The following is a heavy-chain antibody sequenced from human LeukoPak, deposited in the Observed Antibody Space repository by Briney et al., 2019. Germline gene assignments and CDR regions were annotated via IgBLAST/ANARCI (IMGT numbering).Heavy chain of an antibody. J-gene: IGHJ4*02. CDR1: GSTFSSYA. CDR2: ISGSGGST. V-gene: IGHV3-23*01. CDR3: AKMSGSLNRGIVGAAPDY. D-gene: IGHD1-26*01. Sequence: PGGSLRLSCAASGSTFSSYAMSWVRQAPGKGLEWVSAISGSGGSTYYADSVKGRFTISRDNSKNTLYLQMNSLRAEDTAVYYCAKMSGSLNRGIVGAAPDYWGQGTLVTVSS.